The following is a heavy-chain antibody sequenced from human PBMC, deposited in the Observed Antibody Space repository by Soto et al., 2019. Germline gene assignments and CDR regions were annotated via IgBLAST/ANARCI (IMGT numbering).Heavy chain of an antibody. D-gene: IGHD3-22*01. V-gene: IGHV3-21*01. CDR1: GFKCSDHD. CDR2: ISSSSSYI. J-gene: IGHJ4*02. CDR3: ASHPRDSSGYWYYFDY. Sequence: PGGSLRLSCAAAGFKCSDHDMDWVRKAPGKGLEWVSSISSSSSYIYYADSVKGRFTISRDNAKNSLYLQMNSLRAEDTAVYYCASHPRDSSGYWYYFDYWGQGTLVTVSS.